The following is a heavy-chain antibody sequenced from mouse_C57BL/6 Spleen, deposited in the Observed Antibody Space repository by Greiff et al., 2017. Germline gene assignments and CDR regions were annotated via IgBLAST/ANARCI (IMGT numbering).Heavy chain of an antibody. CDR1: GYTFTSYW. Sequence: QVQLQQPGAELVKPGASVKLSCKASGYTFTSYWMHWVKQRPGQGLEWIGMIHPNSGSTNYNEKFKSKATLTVDKSSSSAYMQLSSLTSEDSAFYFCEREECSNCYRYYAKGCQGKGTSVSV. CDR3: EREECSNCYRYYAKGC. D-gene: IGHD2-5*01. J-gene: IGHJ4*01. V-gene: IGHV1-64*01. CDR2: IHPNSGST.